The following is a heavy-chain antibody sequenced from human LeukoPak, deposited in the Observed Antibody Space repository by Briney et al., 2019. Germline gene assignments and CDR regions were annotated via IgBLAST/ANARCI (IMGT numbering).Heavy chain of an antibody. CDR2: INPNSGGT. D-gene: IGHD1-26*01. CDR3: ARTGATNAFDI. V-gene: IGHV1-2*02. Sequence: ASVKVSCKASGYTFTGYYMHWVRQAPGPGLEWMGWINPNSGGTNYAQKLQSRVKMTSDKSISTAYMELSRLRSDDTAVYYCARTGATNAFDIWGQGTMVTVSS. J-gene: IGHJ3*02. CDR1: GYTFTGYY.